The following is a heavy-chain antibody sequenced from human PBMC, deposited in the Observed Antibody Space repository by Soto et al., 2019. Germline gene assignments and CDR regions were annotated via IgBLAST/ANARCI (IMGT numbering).Heavy chain of an antibody. Sequence: GESLKISCKGSGYTFSSHWIGWVRQMPGKGLEWMGIIFPGDSETRYSPSFQGQVTISVDKSINTAYLQWSSLKASDTAMYFCVRHGAYFDYWGQGTLFTVS. CDR2: IFPGDSET. J-gene: IGHJ4*02. D-gene: IGHD3-16*01. CDR1: GYTFSSHW. V-gene: IGHV5-51*01. CDR3: VRHGAYFDY.